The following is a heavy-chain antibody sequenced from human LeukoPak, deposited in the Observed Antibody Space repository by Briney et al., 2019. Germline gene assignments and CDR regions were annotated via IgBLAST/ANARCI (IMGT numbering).Heavy chain of an antibody. CDR3: ARGPYFLGYCSGGSCYFEYYFDY. J-gene: IGHJ4*02. V-gene: IGHV1-2*02. CDR2: INPNSGGT. Sequence: ASVKVSCKASGYTFTGYYMHWVRQAPGQGLEWMGWINPNSGGTNYAQKFQGRVTMTRDMSISTAYMELSRLRSDDTAVYYCARGPYFLGYCSGGSCYFEYYFDYWGQGTLVTVSS. CDR1: GYTFTGYY. D-gene: IGHD2-15*01.